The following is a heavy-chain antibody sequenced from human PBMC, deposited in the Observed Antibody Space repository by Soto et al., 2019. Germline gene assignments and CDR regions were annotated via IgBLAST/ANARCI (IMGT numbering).Heavy chain of an antibody. Sequence: SETLSLTCTVSGDSISNSYWSWIRQPPGKRLEWIGYIIHRGTTNYNPSLKSRVTMSLDTSKNQVSLRLTSVTDADTAVYFCARERRGCGYIDYWGQGTLVTVSS. CDR1: GDSISNSY. D-gene: IGHD2-21*01. V-gene: IGHV4-59*01. J-gene: IGHJ4*02. CDR3: ARERRGCGYIDY. CDR2: IIHRGTT.